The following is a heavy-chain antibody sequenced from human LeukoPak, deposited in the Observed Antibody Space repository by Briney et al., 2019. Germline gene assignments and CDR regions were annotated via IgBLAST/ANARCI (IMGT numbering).Heavy chain of an antibody. CDR1: GFTFSSYA. J-gene: IGHJ4*02. CDR3: AKAKARSGAGYYFDY. CDR2: ISGSGGST. V-gene: IGHV3-23*01. D-gene: IGHD3-10*01. Sequence: TGGSLRFSCAASGFTFSSYAMSWVRQAPGKGLEWVSAISGSGGSTYYADSVKGRFTISRDNSKNTLYLQMNSLRAEDTAVYYCAKAKARSGAGYYFDYWGQGTLVTVSS.